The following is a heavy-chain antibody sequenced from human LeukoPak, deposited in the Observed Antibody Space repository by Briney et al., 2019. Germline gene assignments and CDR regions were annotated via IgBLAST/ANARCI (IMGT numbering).Heavy chain of an antibody. J-gene: IGHJ3*02. D-gene: IGHD5-18*01. CDR3: ARGRRQLGAFDI. Sequence: SETLSLTCTVSGGSISGSKYYWGWIRQPPGKGLEWIGSIYYSGNRYYNPSLKSRVTISVDTSKNQFSLKLSSVTAADTAVYYCARGRRQLGAFDIWGQGTMVTVSS. V-gene: IGHV4-39*07. CDR1: GGSISGSKYY. CDR2: IYYSGNR.